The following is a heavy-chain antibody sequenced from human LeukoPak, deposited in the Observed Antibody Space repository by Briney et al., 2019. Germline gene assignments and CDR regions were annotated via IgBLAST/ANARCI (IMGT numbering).Heavy chain of an antibody. CDR3: ARDRGGYTYSHDY. D-gene: IGHD5-18*01. J-gene: IGHJ4*02. CDR2: IYYSGST. Sequence: SETLSLTCTVSDGSISSYYWSWIRQPPGKGLEWIGYIYYSGSTNYNPSLKSRVTISVDKSKNQLSLKLNFVTAADTAVYYCARDRGGYTYSHDYWGQGTLVTVSS. CDR1: DGSISSYY. V-gene: IGHV4-59*12.